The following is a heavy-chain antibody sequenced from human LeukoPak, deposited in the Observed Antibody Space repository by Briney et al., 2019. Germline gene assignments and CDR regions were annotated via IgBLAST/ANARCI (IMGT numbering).Heavy chain of an antibody. CDR2: IIPILGIV. D-gene: IGHD3-22*01. J-gene: IGHJ4*02. CDR3: ARDPVDSSGRGRFDY. CDR1: GGTFSSYA. V-gene: IGHV1-69*04. Sequence: GASVKVSCKASGGTFSSYAISWVRQAPGQGLEWMGRIIPILGIVNYAQKFQGRVTITADKSTSTAYMELSSLRSEDTAVYYCARDPVDSSGRGRFDYWGQGTLVTVSS.